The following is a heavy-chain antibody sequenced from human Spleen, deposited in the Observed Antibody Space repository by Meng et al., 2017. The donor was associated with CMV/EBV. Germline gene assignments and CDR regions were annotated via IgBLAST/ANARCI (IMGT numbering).Heavy chain of an antibody. J-gene: IGHJ6*02. CDR1: GYSFIDHN. CDR3: ARGNRIGAVTIPYYYGMDV. CDR2: IIPIFGTA. D-gene: IGHD4-11*01. Sequence: SVKVSCKTSGYSFIDHNIQWVRQAPGQGLEWMGGIIPIFGTANYAQKFQGRVTITTDESTSTAYMELSSLRSEDTAVYYCARGNRIGAVTIPYYYGMDVWGQGTTVTVSS. V-gene: IGHV1-69*05.